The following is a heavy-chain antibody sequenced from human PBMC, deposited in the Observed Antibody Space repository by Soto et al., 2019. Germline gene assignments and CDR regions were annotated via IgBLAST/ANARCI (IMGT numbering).Heavy chain of an antibody. D-gene: IGHD3-3*01. Sequence: WETLSLPCSVSGGSISSYYWSWIRQPPGKGLEWIGYVYYTGTSNYSPSLKSRVTMSVDTSRNLFSLKLSSVTPADTAVYYCARGPNYDFWSGYFRGWGQGAFVTVSS. J-gene: IGHJ4*02. V-gene: IGHV4-59*01. CDR2: VYYTGTS. CDR1: GGSISSYY. CDR3: ARGPNYDFWSGYFRG.